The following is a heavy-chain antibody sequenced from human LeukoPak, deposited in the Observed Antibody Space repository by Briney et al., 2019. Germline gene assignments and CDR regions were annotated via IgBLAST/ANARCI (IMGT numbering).Heavy chain of an antibody. V-gene: IGHV3-23*01. Sequence: GGSLRLSCAASGFTFSSYAMSWVRQAPGKGPEWVSAISGSGGSTYYADSVKGRFTISRDNSKNTLYLQKNSLRAEDTAVYYCAKDQMRYYYDSSGIGVEAFDIWGQGTMVTVSS. CDR1: GFTFSSYA. CDR3: AKDQMRYYYDSSGIGVEAFDI. CDR2: ISGSGGST. J-gene: IGHJ3*02. D-gene: IGHD3-22*01.